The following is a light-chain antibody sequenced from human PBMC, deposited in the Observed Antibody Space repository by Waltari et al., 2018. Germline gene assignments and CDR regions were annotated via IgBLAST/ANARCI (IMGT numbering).Light chain of an antibody. V-gene: IGKV1-5*03. CDR1: QSISEY. Sequence: DIQMTQSPSPLSAPVGDRVTITCRASQSISEYLAWYQQKPGKAPKLLIYKASSLESGVSTRFSGSGSGTEFTLTISSLQPDDFATYYFQQYNTYSGTFGRGTTVDVK. CDR3: QQYNTYSGT. J-gene: IGKJ1*01. CDR2: KAS.